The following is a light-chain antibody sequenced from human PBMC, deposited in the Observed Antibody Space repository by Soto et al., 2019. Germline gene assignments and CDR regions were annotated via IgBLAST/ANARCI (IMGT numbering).Light chain of an antibody. CDR3: LHHGSSLWT. J-gene: IGKJ1*01. CDR2: DAS. V-gene: IGKV3-11*01. Sequence: EIVLTQSPVTLSLSPGERATLSCRASQSVSGYVAWYQQKPGQAPRLLIYDASSRANGIPARFTGSGSGTDFSLTISSLEPEDFAMYYCLHHGSSLWTFGQGTKVAIK. CDR1: QSVSGY.